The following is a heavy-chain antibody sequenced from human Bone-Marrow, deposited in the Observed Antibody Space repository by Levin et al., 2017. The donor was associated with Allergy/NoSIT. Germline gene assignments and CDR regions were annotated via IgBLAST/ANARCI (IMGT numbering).Heavy chain of an antibody. D-gene: IGHD2-2*01. V-gene: IGHV4-30-4*01. J-gene: IGHJ4*02. CDR2: IYYSGST. CDR1: GGSISSGDYY. CDR3: ARDDQWEYQLPGV. Sequence: SQTLSLTCTVSGGSISSGDYYWSWIRQPPGKGLEWIGYIYYSGSTYYNPSLKSRVTISVDTSKNQFSLKLSSVTAADTAVYYCARDDQWEYQLPGVWGQGTLVTVSS.